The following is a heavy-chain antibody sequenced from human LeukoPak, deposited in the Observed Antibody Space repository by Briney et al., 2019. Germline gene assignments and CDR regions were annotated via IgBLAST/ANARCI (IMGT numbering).Heavy chain of an antibody. CDR3: ARDPSWYHYDYYMDV. CDR1: GFTFSSYW. V-gene: IGHV3-74*01. D-gene: IGHD2-2*01. CDR2: INTDGSST. J-gene: IGHJ6*03. Sequence: SGGSLRLSCAASGFTFSSYWMHWVRQAPGKGLAWVSRINTDGSSTSYADSVKGRFTISGDNAKNTLYLQMNSLRAEDTAVYYCARDPSWYHYDYYMDVWGKGTTVTVSS.